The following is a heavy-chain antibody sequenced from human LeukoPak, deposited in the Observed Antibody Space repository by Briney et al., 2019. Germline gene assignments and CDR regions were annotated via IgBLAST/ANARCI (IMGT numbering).Heavy chain of an antibody. D-gene: IGHD3-16*01. CDR1: GFTFSSYS. CDR2: ISSSSSTI. V-gene: IGHV3-48*01. J-gene: IGHJ3*02. CDR3: ARESGVWGSYHDAFDT. Sequence: GGSLRLSCAASGFTFSSYSMNWVRQAPGKGLEWVSYISSSSSTIYYADSVKGRFTISRDNAKNLLYLQMNSLRAEDTAVYYCARESGVWGSYHDAFDTWGQGTMVTVSS.